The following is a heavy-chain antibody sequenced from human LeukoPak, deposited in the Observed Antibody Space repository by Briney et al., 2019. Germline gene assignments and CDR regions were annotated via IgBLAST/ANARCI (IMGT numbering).Heavy chain of an antibody. CDR1: GGSISSSSYY. J-gene: IGHJ4*02. CDR3: ARHYSSASEAYFDY. V-gene: IGHV4-39*01. Sequence: PSETLSLTCSVSGGSISSSSYYWGWFRQPPGKGLEWIGSIYYSSTTYYNPSLRSRVTISVDTSKNQFSLKLTSVTAADTAVYYYARHYSSASEAYFDYWGQGTLVTVSS. D-gene: IGHD6-6*01. CDR2: IYYSSTT.